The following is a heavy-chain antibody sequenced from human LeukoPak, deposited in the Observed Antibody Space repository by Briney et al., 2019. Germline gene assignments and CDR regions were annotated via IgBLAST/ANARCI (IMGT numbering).Heavy chain of an antibody. CDR2: IKQDGSEK. J-gene: IGHJ4*02. Sequence: GGSLRLSCAASGFTFSSYWMSWVRQAPGKGLEWVANIKQDGSEKYYVDSVKGRFTISRDNAKNTLYLQMNSLRAEDTAVYYCARDYYTSGSPNDYWGQGTLVTVSS. V-gene: IGHV3-7*01. D-gene: IGHD3-10*01. CDR1: GFTFSSYW. CDR3: ARDYYTSGSPNDY.